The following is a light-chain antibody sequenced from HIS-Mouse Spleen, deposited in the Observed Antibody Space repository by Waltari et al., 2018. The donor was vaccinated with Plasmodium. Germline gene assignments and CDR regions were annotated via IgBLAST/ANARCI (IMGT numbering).Light chain of an antibody. CDR2: KDS. J-gene: IGLJ3*02. V-gene: IGLV3-27*01. CDR3: YSAADNNLV. CDR1: VLAKKY. Sequence: SYELTQPSSVSLSPGQPARITCPGDVLAKKYARWFQQKPGQAPVLVIYKDSERPSGLPERFSGSSSGTTVTLTISGAQVEDEADYYCYSAADNNLVFGGGTKLTVL.